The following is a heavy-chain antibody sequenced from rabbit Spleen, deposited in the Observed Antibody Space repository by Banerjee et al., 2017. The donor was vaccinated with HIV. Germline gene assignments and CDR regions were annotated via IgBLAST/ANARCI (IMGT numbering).Heavy chain of an antibody. D-gene: IGHD4-1*01. CDR2: VYTGSSGNT. V-gene: IGHV1S45*01. Sequence: QQQLEESGGDLVKPEGSLTLTCTASGFSFSSSYWISWVRQAPGKGLEWIACVYTGSSGNTYYASWAKGRFTISKSSSTTVTLQMTSLTAADTATYFCARSHSNGGDAYFRFWGPGTLVTVS. CDR3: ARSHSNGGDAYFRF. J-gene: IGHJ4*01. CDR1: GFSFSSSYW.